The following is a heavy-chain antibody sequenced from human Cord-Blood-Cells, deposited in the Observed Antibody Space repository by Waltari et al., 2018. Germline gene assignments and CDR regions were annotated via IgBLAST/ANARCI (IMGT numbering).Heavy chain of an antibody. J-gene: IGHJ4*02. Sequence: QVQLQESGPGLVKPSETLSLTCTVSGGSISSSYWSWIRQPPGKGLEWIGYIYYSGSTNYNPSLKSRVTISVDTSKNQFSLKLSSVTAADTAVYYCARVAHCSSTSCYYFDYWGQGTLVTVSS. V-gene: IGHV4-59*01. CDR2: IYYSGST. CDR1: GGSISSSY. D-gene: IGHD2-2*01. CDR3: ARVAHCSSTSCYYFDY.